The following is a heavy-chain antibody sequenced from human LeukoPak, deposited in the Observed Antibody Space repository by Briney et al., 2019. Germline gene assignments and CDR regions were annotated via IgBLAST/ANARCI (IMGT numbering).Heavy chain of an antibody. D-gene: IGHD2-15*01. Sequence: SETLSLTCTVSGGSISSSSYYWGWIRQPPGKGLEWIGSIYYSGSTYYNPSLKSRVTIPVDTSKNQFSLKLSSVTAADTAVYYCARVGSEKAIDYWGQGTLVTVSS. CDR2: IYYSGST. CDR1: GGSISSSSYY. J-gene: IGHJ4*02. V-gene: IGHV4-39*07. CDR3: ARVGSEKAIDY.